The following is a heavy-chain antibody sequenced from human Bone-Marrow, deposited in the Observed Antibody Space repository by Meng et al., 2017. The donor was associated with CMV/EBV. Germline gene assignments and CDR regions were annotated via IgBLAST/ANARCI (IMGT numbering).Heavy chain of an antibody. CDR1: GYSFTSYA. CDR3: AGYGDFWLDY. J-gene: IGHJ4*02. V-gene: IGHV1-3*04. Sequence: KVSCKASGYSFTSYAMQWVRQAPGQRLEWMGWINTGNGNTKYSQKFQGRVTITRDTSATTGYMELVSLTSEDTAVYYCAGYGDFWLDYWGQGTLVTVSS. D-gene: IGHD4-17*01. CDR2: INTGNGNT.